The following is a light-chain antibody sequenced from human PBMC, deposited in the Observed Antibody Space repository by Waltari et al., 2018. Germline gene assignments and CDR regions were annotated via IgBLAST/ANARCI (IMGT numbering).Light chain of an antibody. CDR2: RNN. V-gene: IGLV1-47*01. CDR1: SSNIGSQH. Sequence: QSVLTQPPSASGTPGQRVTISCSGSSSNIGSQHVFWYHQLPGTAPKLLSYRNNQRPSGVPDRFSGSKSGTSASLAISGLRSEDEADYHCAVWDDSLSAWVFGGGTKLTVL. CDR3: AVWDDSLSAWV. J-gene: IGLJ3*02.